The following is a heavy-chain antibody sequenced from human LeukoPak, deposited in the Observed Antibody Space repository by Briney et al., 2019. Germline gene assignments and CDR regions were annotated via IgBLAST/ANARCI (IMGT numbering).Heavy chain of an antibody. Sequence: SETLSPTCTVSGGSIGSTTYYWGWIRQSPGKGLMWVGSISYSGSTYYNPSLKSRVSISVDTSKNQFYLKVIAVTAADTAVYYCASGRTDIVVVPATLRNYYFDYWGQGTLVTVSS. CDR1: GGSIGSTTYY. CDR3: ASGRTDIVVVPATLRNYYFDY. CDR2: ISYSGST. D-gene: IGHD2-2*01. V-gene: IGHV4-39*01. J-gene: IGHJ4*02.